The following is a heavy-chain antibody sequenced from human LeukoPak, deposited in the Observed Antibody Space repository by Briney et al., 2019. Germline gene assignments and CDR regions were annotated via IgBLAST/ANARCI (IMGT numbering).Heavy chain of an antibody. D-gene: IGHD3-22*01. CDR2: TYYWSKWYN. Sequence: SHTVSLPYAISVYSVPSDSAVWNWISQSPSRGVEWLGRTYYWSKWYNDYAVPVKSRITINPDTSKHEFSQPQICAIPEDTAVYYCARVRIRFTMIVVQYDAFDMWGEGTMVTVSS. CDR1: VYSVPSDSAV. J-gene: IGHJ3*02. CDR3: ARVRIRFTMIVVQYDAFDM. V-gene: IGHV6-1*01.